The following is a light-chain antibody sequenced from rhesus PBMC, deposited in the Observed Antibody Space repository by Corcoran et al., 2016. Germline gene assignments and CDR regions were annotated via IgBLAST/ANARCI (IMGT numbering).Light chain of an antibody. CDR1: TNDIADYDY. Sequence: QAALTQPRSVSGSPGQSVTISCTGSTNDIADYDYFSWFQQHPGTAPTLLIYEVTKRPSGVSDRFSGSRSGNTASLTISGLQAEDEADFYGSSYAGSNTYVFGAGTRLTVL. CDR3: SSYAGSNTYV. V-gene: IGLV2-32*02. CDR2: EVT. J-gene: IGLJ1*01.